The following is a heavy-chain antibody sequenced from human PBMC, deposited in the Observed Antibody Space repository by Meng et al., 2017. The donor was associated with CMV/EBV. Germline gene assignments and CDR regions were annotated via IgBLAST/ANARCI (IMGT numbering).Heavy chain of an antibody. D-gene: IGHD5-12*01. J-gene: IGHJ6*02. Sequence: ASSKVSCKASAYTFTSYYMHWVRQAPGQGLEWMGIINPSGGSTSYAQKFQGRVTMTRDTSTSTVYMELSSLRSEDTAVYYCARGDYSGYGRPGYGMDVWGQGTTVTVSS. CDR3: ARGDYSGYGRPGYGMDV. V-gene: IGHV1-46*01. CDR1: AYTFTSYY. CDR2: INPSGGST.